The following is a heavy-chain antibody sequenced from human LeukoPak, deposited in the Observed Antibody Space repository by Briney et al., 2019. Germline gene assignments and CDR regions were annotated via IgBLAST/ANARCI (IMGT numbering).Heavy chain of an antibody. CDR2: ISTYNGYT. Sequence: ASVKVSCKASGYTFTSHGISWVRQAPGQGLEWMGWISTYNGYTNYAQKLQGRVTMTTDTSTRTAYMELSSLRSEDTAVYYCARASYDNDAFDIWGQGTMVTVSS. D-gene: IGHD3-22*01. V-gene: IGHV1-18*01. CDR3: ARASYDNDAFDI. J-gene: IGHJ3*02. CDR1: GYTFTSHG.